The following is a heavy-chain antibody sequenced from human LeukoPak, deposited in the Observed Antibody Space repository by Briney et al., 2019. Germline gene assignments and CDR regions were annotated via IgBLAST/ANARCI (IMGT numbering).Heavy chain of an antibody. CDR3: ARDTGIAVAGSNY. J-gene: IGHJ4*02. Sequence: PGGSLRLSCAASGFTVSSNNMSWVRQAPGKGLEWDSVIYSGGSTYYADSVKGRFTISRDNSKNTLYLQLNSLRAEDTAVYYCARDTGIAVAGSNYWGQGTLVTVSS. CDR1: GFTVSSNN. V-gene: IGHV3-53*01. CDR2: IYSGGST. D-gene: IGHD6-19*01.